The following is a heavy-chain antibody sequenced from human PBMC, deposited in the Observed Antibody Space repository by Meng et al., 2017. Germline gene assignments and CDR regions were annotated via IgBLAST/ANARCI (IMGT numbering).Heavy chain of an antibody. J-gene: IGHJ4*02. CDR2: TYYRSKWYN. Sequence: LPRSGPGRVKPSHTLSLACAFPGDSVSNNSAAWNWIRQSPSRGLEWLGRTYYRSKWYNDYAVSVKSRITINPDTSKNQFSLQLNSVTPEDTAVYYCARGVVYAISYFDYWGQGTLVTVSS. D-gene: IGHD2-8*02. CDR3: ARGVVYAISYFDY. CDR1: GDSVSNNSAA. V-gene: IGHV6-1*02.